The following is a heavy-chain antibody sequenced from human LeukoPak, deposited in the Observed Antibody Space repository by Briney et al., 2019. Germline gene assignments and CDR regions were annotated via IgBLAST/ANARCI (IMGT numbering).Heavy chain of an antibody. Sequence: SSETLSLTCTVSGGSISSYYWNWIRQPPGKGLEWIGYIYYSGSTNYNPSLKSRVTISVDTSKNQFSLKLSSVTAADTAVYYCARQGTYSGSYYPYYYYYMDVWGKGTTVTISS. CDR3: ARQGTYSGSYYPYYYYYMDV. V-gene: IGHV4-59*08. D-gene: IGHD1-26*01. J-gene: IGHJ6*03. CDR2: IYYSGST. CDR1: GGSISSYY.